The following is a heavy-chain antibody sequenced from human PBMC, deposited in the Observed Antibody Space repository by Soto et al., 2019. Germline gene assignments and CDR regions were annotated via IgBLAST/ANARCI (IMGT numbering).Heavy chain of an antibody. V-gene: IGHV1-18*04. CDR2: ISAYNGYT. CDR3: ARGSRDSYPGSRIFDF. D-gene: IGHD3-10*01. J-gene: IGHJ4*02. CDR1: GYTFINYG. Sequence: ASVKVSCKASGYTFINYGFNWVRQAPGQGLEWMGWISAYNGYTNYAQSLQDRVTMTTDTSTTTAYMELSSLRAEDSAVYYCARGSRDSYPGSRIFDFWGRGTLVTVSS.